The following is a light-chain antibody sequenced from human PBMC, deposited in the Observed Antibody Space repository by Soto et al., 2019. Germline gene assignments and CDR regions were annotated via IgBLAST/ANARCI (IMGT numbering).Light chain of an antibody. V-gene: IGKV3-15*01. CDR1: QSVGDT. CDR3: QQYNNWPRT. J-gene: IGKJ1*01. CDR2: TAS. Sequence: IVLTQSPGTLSLSPGKKASLSCRASQSVGDTFLSWYQQKPGQAPRLLIHTASTRAPGIPARFSGSGSGTEFTLTVSSLQSEDFAIYYCQQYNNWPRTFGLGTKVDI.